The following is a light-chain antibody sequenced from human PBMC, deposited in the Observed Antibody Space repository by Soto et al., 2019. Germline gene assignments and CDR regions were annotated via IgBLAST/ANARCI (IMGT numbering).Light chain of an antibody. V-gene: IGLV2-11*01. J-gene: IGLJ1*01. CDR3: CSYAGSSSYV. Sequence: QSVLTQPRSVSGSPGQSVTISCTGTSSDVGGYNYVSWYQQHPGKAPKLMIYDVSKRPSGVPDRFSGSKSGNTASLTISGLQAEDEADYYCCSYAGSSSYVFGTGTKVT. CDR2: DVS. CDR1: SSDVGGYNY.